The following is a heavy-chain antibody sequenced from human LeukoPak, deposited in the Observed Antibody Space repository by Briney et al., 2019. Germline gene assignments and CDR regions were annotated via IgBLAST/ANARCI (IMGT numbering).Heavy chain of an antibody. CDR2: MNPNSGNT. CDR3: ARGSDGVLWFGDQEVDY. CDR1: GYTFTSYD. D-gene: IGHD3-10*01. Sequence: ASVKVSCKASGYTFTSYDINWVRQATGQGLEWMGWMNPNSGNTGYAQKFQGRVTMTRNTSISTAYIELSSLRSEDTAVYYCARGSDGVLWFGDQEVDYWGQGTLVTVSS. J-gene: IGHJ4*02. V-gene: IGHV1-8*01.